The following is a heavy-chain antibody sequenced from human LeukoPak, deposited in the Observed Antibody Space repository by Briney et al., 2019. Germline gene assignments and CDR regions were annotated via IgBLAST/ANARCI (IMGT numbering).Heavy chain of an antibody. CDR3: ARERRYYGSGSYTYYYHYMDV. D-gene: IGHD3-10*01. J-gene: IGHJ6*03. Sequence: GASVKVSCKASGYTFTSYGIGWVRQAPGRGLEWMGWISTYNGNTNYAQKLQGRVTMTTDTSTSTAYMELRSLRSDDTAVYYCARERRYYGSGSYTYYYHYMDVWGKGTTVTVSS. CDR1: GYTFTSYG. V-gene: IGHV1-18*01. CDR2: ISTYNGNT.